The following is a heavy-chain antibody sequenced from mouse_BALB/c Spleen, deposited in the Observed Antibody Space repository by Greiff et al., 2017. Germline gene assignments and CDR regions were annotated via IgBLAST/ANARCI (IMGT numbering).Heavy chain of an antibody. D-gene: IGHD1-1*01. CDR3: ARHYYGSSPMYYYAMDY. Sequence: EVKLVESGGGLVQPGGSLKLSCAASGFTFSSYTMSWVRQTPEKRLEWVAYISNGGGSTYYPDTVKGRFTISRDNAKNTLYLQMSSLKSEDTAMYYCARHYYGSSPMYYYAMDYWGQGTSVTVSS. J-gene: IGHJ4*01. CDR1: GFTFSSYT. V-gene: IGHV5-12-2*01. CDR2: ISNGGGST.